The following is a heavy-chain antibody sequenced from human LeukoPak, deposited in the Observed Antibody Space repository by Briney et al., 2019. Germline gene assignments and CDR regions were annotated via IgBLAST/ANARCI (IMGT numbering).Heavy chain of an antibody. D-gene: IGHD3-10*01. CDR2: ISSSGSTI. CDR1: GFTFSSYG. V-gene: IGHV3-48*04. CDR3: ARDVHYYGSGSYNGYFDY. J-gene: IGHJ4*02. Sequence: GGSLRLSCAASGFTFSSYGMNWVRQAPGKGLEWVSYISSSGSTIYYADSVKGRFTISRDNAKNSLYLQMNSLRAEDTAVYYCARDVHYYGSGSYNGYFDYWGQGTLVTVSS.